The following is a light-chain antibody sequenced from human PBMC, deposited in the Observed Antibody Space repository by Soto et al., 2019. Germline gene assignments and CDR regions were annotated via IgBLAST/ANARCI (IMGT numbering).Light chain of an antibody. V-gene: IGLV1-44*01. CDR2: SNN. CDR3: AVWDDSLNGVV. CDR1: SSNIGSNT. Sequence: QPVLTQPPSASGTPGQRVTISCSGSSSNIGSNTVNWYQQVPGTAPRLLIYSNNQRPSGVPDRFSGSKSGTSASLAISGLQSEDETDYYCAVWDDSLNGVVFGGGTKVTVL. J-gene: IGLJ2*01.